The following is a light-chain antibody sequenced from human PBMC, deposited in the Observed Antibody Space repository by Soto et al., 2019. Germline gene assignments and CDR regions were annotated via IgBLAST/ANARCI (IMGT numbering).Light chain of an antibody. Sequence: QSVLTQPPSVSGAPGQRVTISCTGSSSNIGAGYDVHWYQQLPGTAPKVLIYGNSNRPSGVPDRFSGSKSGTSASLAITGLQAEDEGDYYCAAWDDSLNGHVVFGGGTKLTVL. V-gene: IGLV1-40*01. CDR1: SSNIGAGYD. CDR3: AAWDDSLNGHVV. J-gene: IGLJ2*01. CDR2: GNS.